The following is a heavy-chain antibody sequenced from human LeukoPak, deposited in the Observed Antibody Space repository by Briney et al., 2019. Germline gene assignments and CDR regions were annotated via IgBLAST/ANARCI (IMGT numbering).Heavy chain of an antibody. Sequence: PGRSLRLSCAASGFTFSSYGMHWVRQAPGKGLEWVAVISYDGSNKYYADSVKGRFTISRDNSKNTLYLQMNSLRAEDTAVYYCAKDSVAVAGIGGYYFDYWGQGTLVTVSS. CDR2: ISYDGSNK. CDR3: AKDSVAVAGIGGYYFDY. J-gene: IGHJ4*02. V-gene: IGHV3-30*18. CDR1: GFTFSSYG. D-gene: IGHD6-19*01.